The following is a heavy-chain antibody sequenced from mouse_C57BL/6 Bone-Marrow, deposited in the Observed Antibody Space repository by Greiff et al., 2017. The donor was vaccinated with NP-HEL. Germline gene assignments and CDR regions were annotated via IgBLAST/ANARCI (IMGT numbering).Heavy chain of an antibody. CDR1: GFTFSDYY. J-gene: IGHJ4*01. Sequence: EVKLVESEGGLVQPGSSMKLSCTASGFTFSDYYMAWVRQVPEKGLEWVANINYDGSSTYYLDSLKSRFIISRDNAKNILYLQMSSLKSEDTATYYCARGGNGYHPFYAMDYWGQGTSVTVSS. CDR2: INYDGSST. D-gene: IGHD2-2*01. V-gene: IGHV5-16*01. CDR3: ARGGNGYHPFYAMDY.